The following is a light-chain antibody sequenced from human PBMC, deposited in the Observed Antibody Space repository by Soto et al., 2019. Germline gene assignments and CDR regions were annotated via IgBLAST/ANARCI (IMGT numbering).Light chain of an antibody. V-gene: IGKV1-5*01. Sequence: GDTVTITCRASQGVSNWVAWYRQKPGQAPELLIYDASTLQSGVPSRFSGTGYGTDFTLTISNLHPADSAAYACQQYDSYTYTFGQGTKLEV. CDR3: QQYDSYTYT. CDR1: QGVSNW. CDR2: DAS. J-gene: IGKJ2*01.